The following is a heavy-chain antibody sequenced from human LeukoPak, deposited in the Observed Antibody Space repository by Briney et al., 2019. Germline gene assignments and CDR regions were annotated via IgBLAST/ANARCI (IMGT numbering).Heavy chain of an antibody. V-gene: IGHV3-21*01. Sequence: PGGSLRLSCVGSGFDFNYYDINWFRKAPGKGLEWASSFSSRSSDIYFADSAKGRFTISRANANGSVFLHIPSLRPKDTAVYYCARRGGMSSGRSFDHWGQGTLVTVSS. CDR3: ARRGGMSSGRSFDH. CDR1: GFDFNYYD. J-gene: IGHJ4*02. CDR2: FSSRSSDI. D-gene: IGHD3-16*01.